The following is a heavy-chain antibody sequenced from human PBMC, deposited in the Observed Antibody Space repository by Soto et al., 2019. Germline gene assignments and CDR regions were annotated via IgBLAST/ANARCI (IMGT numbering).Heavy chain of an antibody. Sequence: GSLRLSCAASGFTFSSYSMNWVRQAPGKGLEWVSSISSSSSYIYYADSVKGRFAISRDNAKNSLYLQMSSLRAEDTAVYYCARDVYPTAMVTYFDYWGQGTLVTVSS. V-gene: IGHV3-21*01. CDR2: ISSSSSYI. CDR1: GFTFSSYS. J-gene: IGHJ4*02. CDR3: ARDVYPTAMVTYFDY. D-gene: IGHD5-18*01.